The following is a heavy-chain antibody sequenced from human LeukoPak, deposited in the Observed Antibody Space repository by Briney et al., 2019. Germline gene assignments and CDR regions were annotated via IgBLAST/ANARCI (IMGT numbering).Heavy chain of an antibody. J-gene: IGHJ4*02. D-gene: IGHD1-20*01. Sequence: PGRSLRLSCAASGFVFDDYAMHWVRQAPGKGPEWVAGISWNSGSIDYADSVKGRFTISRDNAKKSMSLQMNSLRAEDTALYYCAKGSGYNWNPFDSWGQGTLVNVSS. CDR3: AKGSGYNWNPFDS. CDR1: GFVFDDYA. V-gene: IGHV3-9*01. CDR2: ISWNSGSI.